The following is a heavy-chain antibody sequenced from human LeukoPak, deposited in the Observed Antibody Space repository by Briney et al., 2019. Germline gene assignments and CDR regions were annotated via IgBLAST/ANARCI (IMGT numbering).Heavy chain of an antibody. Sequence: GASVKVSCKASGGTFSSYAISWVRQAPGQGLEWMEGIIPIFGTANYAQKFQGRVTITADKSTSTAYMELSSLRSEDTAVYYCARDGGYGAYYYYYMDVWGKGTTVTISS. V-gene: IGHV1-69*06. D-gene: IGHD3-22*01. CDR3: ARDGGYGAYYYYYMDV. J-gene: IGHJ6*03. CDR2: IIPIFGTA. CDR1: GGTFSSYA.